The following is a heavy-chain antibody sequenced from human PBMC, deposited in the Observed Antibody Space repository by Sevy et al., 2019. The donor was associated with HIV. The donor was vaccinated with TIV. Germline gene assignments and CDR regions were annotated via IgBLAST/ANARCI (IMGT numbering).Heavy chain of an antibody. V-gene: IGHV3-21*01. J-gene: IGHJ3*01. D-gene: IGHD3-10*01. CDR1: GFSFSSYK. Sequence: GGSLRLSCTASGFSFSSYKMNWVRQAPGKGLEWVASISYSRNYIYYADSLKGRFTISRDNAKNSLFLQMNSLRAEDTAVYYCARPYGSGSWEAFDVWGQGTMVTVSS. CDR3: ARPYGSGSWEAFDV. CDR2: ISYSRNYI.